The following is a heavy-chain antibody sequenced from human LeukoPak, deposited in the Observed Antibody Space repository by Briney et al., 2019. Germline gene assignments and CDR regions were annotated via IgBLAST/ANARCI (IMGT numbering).Heavy chain of an antibody. CDR1: GFTFNSYS. Sequence: PGGSLRLSCAASGFTFNSYSMNWVRQAPGKGLEWVSYISSSSSTIYYADSVKGRFTISRDNAKNSLYLQMNSLRAEDTAVYYCAKEEIIAVAGRFNYWGQGTLVTVSS. J-gene: IGHJ4*02. CDR3: AKEEIIAVAGRFNY. D-gene: IGHD6-19*01. V-gene: IGHV3-48*04. CDR2: ISSSSSTI.